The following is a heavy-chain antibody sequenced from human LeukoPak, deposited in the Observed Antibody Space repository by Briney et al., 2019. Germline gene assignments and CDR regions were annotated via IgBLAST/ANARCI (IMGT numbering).Heavy chain of an antibody. D-gene: IGHD3-10*01. CDR1: GFTFDYYT. Sequence: GGSLRLSCAAYGFTFDYYTMHWVRQAPGKGLEWVSFISWNGGSTYYADSVKGRFTISRDNNKNSLYLQMNSLRAEDTAVYYCVKLIRRNLWFGDVWGKGTTVTVSS. V-gene: IGHV3-43*01. CDR3: VKLIRRNLWFGDV. J-gene: IGHJ6*04. CDR2: ISWNGGST.